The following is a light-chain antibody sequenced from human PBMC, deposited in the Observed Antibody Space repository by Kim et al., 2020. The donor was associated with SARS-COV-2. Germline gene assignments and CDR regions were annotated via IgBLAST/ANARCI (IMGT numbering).Light chain of an antibody. CDR3: ATWDDSLSGPV. J-gene: IGLJ3*02. Sequence: GRRVTISFSGSTSNIGSNSVSWYQQLPGTAPKVLLFSNDQRPSGVPDRFSGSKSGTSASLAISGLRSEDEADYYCATWDDSLSGPVFGGGTKLTVL. CDR1: TSNIGSNS. CDR2: SND. V-gene: IGLV1-47*02.